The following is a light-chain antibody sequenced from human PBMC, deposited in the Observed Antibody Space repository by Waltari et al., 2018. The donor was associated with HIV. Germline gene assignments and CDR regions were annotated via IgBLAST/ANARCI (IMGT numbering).Light chain of an antibody. CDR1: QSLLYSDGNTY. Sequence: VVVTQSPLSLPVRLGQPASIYCHSSQSLLYSDGNTYLNWFHQRPGQSPRRLIYRVSNRDSGVPDRFSGSGSGTDFTLKISRVEAEDVGVYYCMQGTHWPITFGQGTRLEIK. J-gene: IGKJ5*01. CDR3: MQGTHWPIT. V-gene: IGKV2-30*01. CDR2: RVS.